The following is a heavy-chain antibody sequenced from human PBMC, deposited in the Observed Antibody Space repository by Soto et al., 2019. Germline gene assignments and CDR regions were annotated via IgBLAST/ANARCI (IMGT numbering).Heavy chain of an antibody. CDR1: GYTFTGYY. D-gene: IGHD6-13*01. CDR2: INPNSGGT. J-gene: IGHJ6*02. CDR3: ARDLKYQQLVPGGYYYYGMDV. Sequence: ASVKVSCKASGYTFTGYYIHWVRQAPGQGLEWMGWINPNSGGTNYAQKFQGWVTMTRDTSISTAYMELSRLRSDDTAVYYCARDLKYQQLVPGGYYYYGMDVWGQGTTVTVSS. V-gene: IGHV1-2*04.